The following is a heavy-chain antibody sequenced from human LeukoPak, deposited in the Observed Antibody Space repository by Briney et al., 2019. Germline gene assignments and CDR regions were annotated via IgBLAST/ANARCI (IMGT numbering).Heavy chain of an antibody. Sequence: GGSLRLSCAASGFTFDDYGMSWVRQVAGKGLEWVSTINWKGDRTYYVDSVKGRFTISRDNRKNSLHLQMTSLTAEDTALYYCAKSHSSWGGLDAFEIGGQGTLVTVYS. J-gene: IGHJ3*02. V-gene: IGHV3-20*04. D-gene: IGHD3-16*01. CDR2: INWKGDRT. CDR3: AKSHSSWGGLDAFEI. CDR1: GFTFDDYG.